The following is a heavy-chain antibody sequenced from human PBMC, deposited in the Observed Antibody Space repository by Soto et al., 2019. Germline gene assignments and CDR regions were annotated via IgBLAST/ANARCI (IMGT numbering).Heavy chain of an antibody. CDR3: AKEGARLGYCSGGGCSLDY. J-gene: IGHJ4*02. V-gene: IGHV3-23*01. CDR2: IGGTSAGT. D-gene: IGHD2-15*01. Sequence: EVQLLESGGGLVQPGGSLRLSCAASGFTFSSYAMDWVRQAPGKGLEWGSAIGGTSAGTYYADSVKGRFTISRDNSKNTVYLQMNSLRADDTAVYYCAKEGARLGYCSGGGCSLDYWGQGTLVTVSS. CDR1: GFTFSSYA.